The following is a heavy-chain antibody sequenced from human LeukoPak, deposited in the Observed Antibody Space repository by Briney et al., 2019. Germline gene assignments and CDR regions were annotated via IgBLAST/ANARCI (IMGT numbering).Heavy chain of an antibody. J-gene: IGHJ4*02. Sequence: GGSLRLSCAASGFTFSSYAMHWVRQAPGKGLEWVAVISYDGSNKYYADSVKGRFTISRDNSKNTLYLQMNSLRAEDTAVYYCAKDRSDYYIFDYWGQGTLVTVSS. CDR1: GFTFSSYA. CDR2: ISYDGSNK. CDR3: AKDRSDYYIFDY. D-gene: IGHD4-17*01. V-gene: IGHV3-30-3*01.